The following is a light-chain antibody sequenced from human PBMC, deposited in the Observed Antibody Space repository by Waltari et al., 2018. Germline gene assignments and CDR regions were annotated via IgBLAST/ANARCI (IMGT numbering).Light chain of an antibody. Sequence: EIVMTQSPATLSVSPGERAILSCRASQSISNKLAWYQQKLGQAPRLLIFGATNRASGVPARFSGSWSGTEFTLTISSLQSEDFVFYYCLQYSNWPLYSFGQGTKLEIK. V-gene: IGKV3-15*01. CDR2: GAT. CDR3: LQYSNWPLYS. J-gene: IGKJ2*01. CDR1: QSISNK.